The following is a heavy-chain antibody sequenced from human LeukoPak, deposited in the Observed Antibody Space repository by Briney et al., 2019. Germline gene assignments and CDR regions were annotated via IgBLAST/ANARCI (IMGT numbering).Heavy chain of an antibody. Sequence: SETLSLTCSVSGGSISRSSYYWGWIRQPPGKGLEWIGSLYNTETTYYNPSLKSRVTMSLDTSKNQFSLKLSSVTAADTAVYYCARRDSGSSARPFDYWGQGTLVTVSS. D-gene: IGHD6-6*01. J-gene: IGHJ4*02. CDR2: LYNTETT. CDR3: ARRDSGSSARPFDY. CDR1: GGSISRSSYY. V-gene: IGHV4-39*07.